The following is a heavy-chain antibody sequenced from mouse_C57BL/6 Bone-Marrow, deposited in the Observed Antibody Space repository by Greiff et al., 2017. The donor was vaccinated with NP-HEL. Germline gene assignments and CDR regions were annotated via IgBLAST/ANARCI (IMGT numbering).Heavy chain of an antibody. Sequence: VMLVESGAELMKPGASVKLSCKATGYTFTGYWIEWVKQRPGHGLEWIGEILPGSGSTNYNEKFKGKATFPADTSSNPAYMQLSSLTTEDSAIYYCARGFRHYYGSSDWYFDVWGTGTTVTVSS. CDR1: GYTFTGYW. CDR2: ILPGSGST. J-gene: IGHJ1*03. V-gene: IGHV1-9*01. D-gene: IGHD1-1*01. CDR3: ARGFRHYYGSSDWYFDV.